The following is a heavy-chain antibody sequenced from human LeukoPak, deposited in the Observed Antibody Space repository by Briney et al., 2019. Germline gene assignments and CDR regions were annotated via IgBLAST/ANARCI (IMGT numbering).Heavy chain of an antibody. CDR3: AKDTWLDY. CDR2: IYNGGNT. D-gene: IGHD5-12*01. CDR1: GGSITNNYY. Sequence: SETLSLTCTVSGGSITNNYYWGWIRQPPGKGLEWIGNIYNGGNTKYNPSLKSRITISVDTSKSQFSLKLTSVTAADTAVYYCAKDTWLDYWGQGTLVPVSS. J-gene: IGHJ4*02. V-gene: IGHV4-39*02.